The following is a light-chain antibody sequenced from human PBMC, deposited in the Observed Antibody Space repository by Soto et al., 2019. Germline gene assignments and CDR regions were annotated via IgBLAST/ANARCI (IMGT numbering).Light chain of an antibody. CDR2: DAS. Sequence: DIQMPQSPSTLSASVGDRVTVTCRASQSISSWLAWYQQKPGKAPKFLIYDASSLERGVPSRFSGSGSGTEFTLTISSLQPDDFATYYCQQYNSFSRTFGQGTKVDIK. CDR1: QSISSW. V-gene: IGKV1-5*01. J-gene: IGKJ1*01. CDR3: QQYNSFSRT.